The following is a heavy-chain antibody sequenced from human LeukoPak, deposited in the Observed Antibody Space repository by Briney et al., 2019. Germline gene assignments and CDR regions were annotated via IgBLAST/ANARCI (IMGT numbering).Heavy chain of an antibody. J-gene: IGHJ4*02. CDR3: ARDRGAATGTVSLDY. CDR1: GFTFSTYS. CDR2: ITSSSSYI. D-gene: IGHD1-1*01. Sequence: PGGSLRLSCAASGFTFSTYSMNWVRQAPGKGLEWVSDITSSSSYIYYADSVKGRFTVSRDNAKNLLYLQMNSLRAEDTAVYYCARDRGAATGTVSLDYWGQGTLVTVSS. V-gene: IGHV3-21*01.